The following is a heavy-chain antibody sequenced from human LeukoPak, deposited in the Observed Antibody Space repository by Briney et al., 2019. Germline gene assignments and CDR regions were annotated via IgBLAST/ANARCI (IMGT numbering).Heavy chain of an antibody. V-gene: IGHV3-11*01. CDR1: GFTFSDYY. D-gene: IGHD2-15*01. CDR2: ISSSGSTI. Sequence: PGGTLRLSCAASGFTFSDYYMNWIRQAPGKGLEWVSYISSSGSTIYYADSVKGRFTISRDNAKNSLYLQMNSLRAEDTAVYYCASWCSGGSCYVDYWGQGTLVTVSS. CDR3: ASWCSGGSCYVDY. J-gene: IGHJ4*02.